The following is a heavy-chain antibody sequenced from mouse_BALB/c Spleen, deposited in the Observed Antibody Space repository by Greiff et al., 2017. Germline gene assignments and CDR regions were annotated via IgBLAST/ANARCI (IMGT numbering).Heavy chain of an antibody. CDR2: IDPENGNT. V-gene: IGHV14-1*02. CDR3: ARQRWGFAY. CDR1: GFNIKDYY. Sequence: EVQLQESGAELVRPGALVKLSCKASGFNIKDYYMHWVKQRPEQGLEWIGWIDPENGNTIYDPKFQGKASITADTSSNTAYLQLSSLTSEDTAVYYCARQRWGFAYWGQGTLVTVSA. D-gene: IGHD2-3*01. J-gene: IGHJ3*01.